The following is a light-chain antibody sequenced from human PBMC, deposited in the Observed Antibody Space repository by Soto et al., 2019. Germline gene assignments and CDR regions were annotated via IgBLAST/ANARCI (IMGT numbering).Light chain of an antibody. CDR1: QSIGYY. V-gene: IGKV3-11*01. J-gene: IGKJ1*01. CDR2: DAS. CDR3: QQRGNWPPTWT. Sequence: EIVLTQSPATLSLSPGERATLSCRASQSIGYYLAWYQEKPGQAPRLLIYDASIRATGIPARFSGSWSGTDFTLTINGLEPEDSAVYYCQQRGNWPPTWTFGQGTKGDIK.